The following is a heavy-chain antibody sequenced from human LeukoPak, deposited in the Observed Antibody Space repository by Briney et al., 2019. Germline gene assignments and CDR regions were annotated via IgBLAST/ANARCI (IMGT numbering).Heavy chain of an antibody. Sequence: ASVKVSCKASGYTFTGYYMHWVRQAPGQGLEWMGWINPNSGGTNYAQKFQGRVTMTRDTSISTAYMELSRLRSDDTAVYYCARVFIAYCGGDRSGGFDYWGQGTLVTVSS. J-gene: IGHJ4*02. CDR3: ARVFIAYCGGDRSGGFDY. CDR2: INPNSGGT. D-gene: IGHD2-21*02. V-gene: IGHV1-2*02. CDR1: GYTFTGYY.